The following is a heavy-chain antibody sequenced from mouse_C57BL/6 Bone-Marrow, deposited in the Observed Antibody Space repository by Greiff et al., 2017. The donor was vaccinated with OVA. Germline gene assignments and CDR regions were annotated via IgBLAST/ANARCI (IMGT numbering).Heavy chain of an antibody. Sequence: EVNVVEPGGGLVQSGRSLRLSCATSGFTFSDFYMEWVRQAPGKGLEWIAASRNTANDYTTEYSVSVKVRFSVSRDTSQIILYLQMNALRAEDTAIYYCAREPNYYGSSYRYFDVWGTGTTVTVSS. V-gene: IGHV7-1*01. CDR3: AREPNYYGSSYRYFDV. J-gene: IGHJ1*03. CDR2: SRNTANDYTT. D-gene: IGHD1-1*01. CDR1: GFTFSDFY.